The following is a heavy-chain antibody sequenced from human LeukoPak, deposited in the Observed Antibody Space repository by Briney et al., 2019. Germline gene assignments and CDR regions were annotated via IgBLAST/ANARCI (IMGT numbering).Heavy chain of an antibody. D-gene: IGHD4-17*01. CDR3: AREWDYGDYTVNYGMDV. Sequence: ASVKVSCKASGYTFTSYYMHWVRQAPGQGLEWMGIINPSGGSTSYAQKFQGRVTMTRDTSTSTVYMELSSLRSEDTAVYYCAREWDYGDYTVNYGMDVWGQGTTVTVSS. CDR1: GYTFTSYY. V-gene: IGHV1-46*01. CDR2: INPSGGST. J-gene: IGHJ6*02.